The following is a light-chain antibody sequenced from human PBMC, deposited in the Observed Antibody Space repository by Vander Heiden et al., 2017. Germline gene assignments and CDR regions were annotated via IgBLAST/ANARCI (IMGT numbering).Light chain of an antibody. CDR2: GAS. J-gene: IGKJ5*01. CDR3: QQYGSSPPIT. Sequence: EIVLTQSPATLSLSPGERATLSCRASQSVSSSYSAWYQQKPAQAPSMLIYGASSRATGIPDRCSGSGSWTDFTLTISRLEPEDFVVDYCQQYGSSPPITFGQGTRLEIK. CDR1: QSVSSSY. V-gene: IGKV3-20*01.